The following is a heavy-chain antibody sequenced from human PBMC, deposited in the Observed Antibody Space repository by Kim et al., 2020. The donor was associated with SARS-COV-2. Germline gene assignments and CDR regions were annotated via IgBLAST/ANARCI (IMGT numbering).Heavy chain of an antibody. V-gene: IGHV3-30*02. D-gene: IGHD3-3*01. J-gene: IGHJ6*02. CDR3: AKRFLDAYYYYYGMDV. Sequence: SAKGRFTISRDKSKNTLYLQMNSLRAEDTAVYYCAKRFLDAYYYYYGMDVWGQGTTVTVSS.